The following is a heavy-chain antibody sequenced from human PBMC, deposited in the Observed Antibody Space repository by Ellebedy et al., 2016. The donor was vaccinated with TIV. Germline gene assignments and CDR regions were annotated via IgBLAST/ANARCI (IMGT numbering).Heavy chain of an antibody. V-gene: IGHV4-30-4*01. D-gene: IGHD3-3*01. J-gene: IGHJ3*02. Sequence: SETLSLTCTVSGGSIGSDDYYWSWIRQPPGKGLEWIGYIFYRGSTYYNPSLKRRVTISGDTSKNQFSLHLTSVTAADTAMYYCARQKTDSGSFLCDIWGQGTMVTVSS. CDR2: IFYRGST. CDR3: ARQKTDSGSFLCDI. CDR1: GGSIGSDDYY.